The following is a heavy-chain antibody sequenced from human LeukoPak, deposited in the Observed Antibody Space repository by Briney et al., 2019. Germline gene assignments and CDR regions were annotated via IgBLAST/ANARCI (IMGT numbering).Heavy chain of an antibody. V-gene: IGHV1-46*01. CDR3: ARAFFERRLLSIPDY. CDR2: INPSGGST. J-gene: IGHJ4*02. Sequence: ASVKVSCKAPGYTFTSYYMHWVRQAPGQGLEWMGIINPSGGSTSYAQKFQGRVTMTRDTSTSTVYMELSSLRSEDTAVYYCARAFFERRLLSIPDYWGQGTLVTVSS. D-gene: IGHD2-21*02. CDR1: GYTFTSYY.